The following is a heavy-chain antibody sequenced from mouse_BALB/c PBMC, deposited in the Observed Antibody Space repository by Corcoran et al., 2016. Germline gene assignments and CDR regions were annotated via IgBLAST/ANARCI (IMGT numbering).Heavy chain of an antibody. CDR1: GYTFTSYD. D-gene: IGHD1-1*01. CDR2: IFPGDGST. Sequence: QVQLQQSGAELVKPGASVKLSCKASGYTFTSYDINWVRQRPEQGLEWIGWIFPGDGSTKYNEKFKGKATLTTDKSSSTAYMQLSRLTSEDPAVYFCARRDYYYGSSWYFDVWGAGTTVTVSS. CDR3: ARRDYYYGSSWYFDV. J-gene: IGHJ1*01. V-gene: IGHV1-85*01.